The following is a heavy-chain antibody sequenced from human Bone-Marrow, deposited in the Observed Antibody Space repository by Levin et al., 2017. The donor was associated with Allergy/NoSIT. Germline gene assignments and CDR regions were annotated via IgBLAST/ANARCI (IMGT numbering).Heavy chain of an antibody. CDR2: IWYDGSNK. J-gene: IGHJ6*02. CDR1: GFTFSSYG. Sequence: GGSLRLSCAASGFTFSSYGMHWVRQAPGKGLEWVAVIWYDGSNKYYADSVKGRFTISRDNSKNTLYLQMNSLRAEDTAVYYCARDLYDSSGYYSSYYYYGMDVWGQGTTVTVSS. D-gene: IGHD3-22*01. V-gene: IGHV3-33*01. CDR3: ARDLYDSSGYYSSYYYYGMDV.